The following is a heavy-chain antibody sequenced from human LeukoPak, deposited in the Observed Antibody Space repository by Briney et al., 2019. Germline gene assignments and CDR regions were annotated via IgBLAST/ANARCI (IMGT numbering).Heavy chain of an antibody. D-gene: IGHD6-6*01. Sequence: PSETLSLTCTVSGGSISSYCWSWIRQPPGKGLEWIGYIYYSGSTNYNPSLKSRVTISVDTSKNQFSLKLSSVTAADTAVYYCARGGIAARSRYFDYWGQGTLVTVSS. CDR2: IYYSGST. J-gene: IGHJ4*02. V-gene: IGHV4-59*01. CDR1: GGSISSYC. CDR3: ARGGIAARSRYFDY.